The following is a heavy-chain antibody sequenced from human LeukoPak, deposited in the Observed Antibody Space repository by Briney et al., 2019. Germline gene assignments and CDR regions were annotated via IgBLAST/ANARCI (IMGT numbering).Heavy chain of an antibody. V-gene: IGHV1-69*04. CDR2: IIPILGIA. CDR1: GGTFSSYA. Sequence: SVKVSCKASGGTFSSYAISWVRQAPGQGLEWMGRIIPILGIANYAQRFQGRVTITADKSTSTAYMELSSLRSEDTAVYYCARVSGRILDYWGQGTLVTVSS. CDR3: ARVSGRILDY. D-gene: IGHD5-12*01. J-gene: IGHJ4*02.